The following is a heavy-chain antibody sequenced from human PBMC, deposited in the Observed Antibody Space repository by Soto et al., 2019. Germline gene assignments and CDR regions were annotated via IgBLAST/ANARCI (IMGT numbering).Heavy chain of an antibody. Sequence: EVQLVESGGGLLQPGGSLRLSCAASGFTFSSYAMHWVRQAPGKGLEYVSAISSNEGSTYYANSVKGRFTISRDNSKNTLYLQMGSLRTEDMAVYYCARGGLYIAVAGRTFDYWGQGTLVTVSS. CDR2: ISSNEGST. D-gene: IGHD6-19*01. CDR1: GFTFSSYA. CDR3: ARGGLYIAVAGRTFDY. J-gene: IGHJ4*02. V-gene: IGHV3-64*01.